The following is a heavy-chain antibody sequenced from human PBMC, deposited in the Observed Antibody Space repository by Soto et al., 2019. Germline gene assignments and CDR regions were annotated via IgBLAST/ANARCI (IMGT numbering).Heavy chain of an antibody. CDR2: INHSGST. V-gene: IGHV4-34*01. CDR1: GGSFSGYY. J-gene: IGHJ5*02. CDR3: ARGKKGRVLRFLEWPHNWFDP. Sequence: PSETLSLTCAVYGGSFSGYYWSWIRQPPGKGLEWIGEINHSGSTNYNPSLKSRVTISVDTSKNQFSLKLSSVTAADTAVYYCARGKKGRVLRFLEWPHNWFDPWGQGTLVTVSS. D-gene: IGHD3-3*01.